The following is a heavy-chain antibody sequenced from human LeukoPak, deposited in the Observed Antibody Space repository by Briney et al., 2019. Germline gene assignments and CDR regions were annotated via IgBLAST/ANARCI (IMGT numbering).Heavy chain of an antibody. CDR3: AKDLESAYYYDSSGYPNDY. Sequence: PGGSLRLSCAASGFTFSSYGMHWVRQAPGKGLEWVAFIRYDGSNKYYADSVKGRFTISRDNSKNTLYLQMNSLRAEDTAVYYCAKDLESAYYYDSSGYPNDYWGQGTLVTVSS. J-gene: IGHJ4*02. CDR1: GFTFSSYG. V-gene: IGHV3-30*02. CDR2: IRYDGSNK. D-gene: IGHD3-22*01.